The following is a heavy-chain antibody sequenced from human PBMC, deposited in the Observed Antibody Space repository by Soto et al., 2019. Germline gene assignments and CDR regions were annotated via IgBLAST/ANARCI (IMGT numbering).Heavy chain of an antibody. J-gene: IGHJ6*03. CDR1: GGSISSYY. V-gene: IGHV4-59*01. D-gene: IGHD2-21*01. Sequence: SETLSLTCTVSGGSISSYYWSWIRQPPGKGLEWIGYIYYSGSTNYNPSLKSRVTISVDTSKNQFSLKLSSVTAADTAVYYCARVRQGRHIYYYYYMDVWGKGTTVTVSS. CDR2: IYYSGST. CDR3: ARVRQGRHIYYYYYMDV.